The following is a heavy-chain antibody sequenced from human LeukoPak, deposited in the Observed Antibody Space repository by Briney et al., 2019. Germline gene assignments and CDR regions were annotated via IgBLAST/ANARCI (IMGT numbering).Heavy chain of an antibody. CDR3: ARERHYDFWSGHDAFDI. CDR2: ISSSGSTI. CDR1: GFTFSDHY. J-gene: IGHJ3*02. Sequence: GGSLRLSCAASGFTFSDHYMSWIRQAPGKGLEWVSYISSSGSTIYYADSVKGRFTISRDNAKNSLYLQMNSLRAEDTAVYYCARERHYDFWSGHDAFDIWGQGTMVTVSS. D-gene: IGHD3-3*01. V-gene: IGHV3-11*01.